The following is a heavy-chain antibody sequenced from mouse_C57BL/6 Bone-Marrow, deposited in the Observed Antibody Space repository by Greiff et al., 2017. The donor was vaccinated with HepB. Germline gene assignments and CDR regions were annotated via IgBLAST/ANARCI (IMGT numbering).Heavy chain of an antibody. Sequence: LVESGGGLVQPGESLKLSCESNEYEFPSHDMSWVRKTPEKRLELVAAINSDGGSTYYPDTMERRFIISRDNTKKTLYLQMSSLRSEDTALYYCARQDYYGNSSWFAYWGQGTLVTVSA. CDR1: EYEFPSHD. V-gene: IGHV5-2*01. J-gene: IGHJ3*01. D-gene: IGHD2-1*01. CDR3: ARQDYYGNSSWFAY. CDR2: INSDGGST.